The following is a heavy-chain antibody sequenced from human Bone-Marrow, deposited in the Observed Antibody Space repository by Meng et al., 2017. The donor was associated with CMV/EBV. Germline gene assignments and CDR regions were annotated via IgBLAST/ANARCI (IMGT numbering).Heavy chain of an antibody. CDR2: IYYSGST. Sequence: SETLSLTCTVSGGSISSSSYYWGWIRQPPGKGLEWIGSIYYSGSTYYNPSLKSRVTISVDTSKNQFSLKLSSVTAADTAVYYCANGEIAAAGTSYYYYGMDVWGQGTTVTVSS. J-gene: IGHJ6*02. D-gene: IGHD6-13*01. V-gene: IGHV4-39*01. CDR3: ANGEIAAAGTSYYYYGMDV. CDR1: GGSISSSSYY.